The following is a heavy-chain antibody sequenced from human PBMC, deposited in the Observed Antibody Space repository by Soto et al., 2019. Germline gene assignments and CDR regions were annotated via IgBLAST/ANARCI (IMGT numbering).Heavy chain of an antibody. Sequence: SDTLSLTCTVSGVSISSYYWSWIRQPPGKGLEWIGYIYYSGSTTYNPSLKNRVTISVDASTSQFYLKLRSVTAADTAVYYCARGMAEEQIFYYFDYWGQGALVSVSS. D-gene: IGHD3-9*01. CDR2: IYYSGST. V-gene: IGHV4-59*01. J-gene: IGHJ4*02. CDR1: GVSISSYY. CDR3: ARGMAEEQIFYYFDY.